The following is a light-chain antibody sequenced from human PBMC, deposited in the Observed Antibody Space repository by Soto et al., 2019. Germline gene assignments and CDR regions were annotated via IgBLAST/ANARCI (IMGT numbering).Light chain of an antibody. CDR2: DAS. V-gene: IGKV3-20*01. Sequence: VLTHSQATLSLPPCERAPLSGRASRSISTYLAWYQQKPGQAPRLLIYDASNRATGIPDRFSGSGSGTDFTLTISRLEPEDFAVYYCQKFGSSPLNFGGGTKVDIK. CDR1: RSISTY. J-gene: IGKJ4*01. CDR3: QKFGSSPLN.